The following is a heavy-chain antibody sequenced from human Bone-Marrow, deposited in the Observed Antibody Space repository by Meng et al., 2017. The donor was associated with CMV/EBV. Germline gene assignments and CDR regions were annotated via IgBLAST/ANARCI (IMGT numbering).Heavy chain of an antibody. CDR2: IIPILGIA. CDR3: ARGGSYYSD. CDR1: GYTFTGYY. V-gene: IGHV1-69*04. J-gene: IGHJ4*02. Sequence: SVKVSCKASGYTFTGYYMHWVRQAPGQGLEWMGRIIPILGIANYAQKFQGRVTITADKSTSTAYMELSSLRSEDTAVYYCARGGSYYSDWGQGTLVTVSS. D-gene: IGHD1-26*01.